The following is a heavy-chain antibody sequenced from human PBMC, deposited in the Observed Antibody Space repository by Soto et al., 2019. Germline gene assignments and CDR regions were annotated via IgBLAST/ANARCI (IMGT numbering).Heavy chain of an antibody. Sequence: GGSLRLSCAASGFTFSSYAMSWVRQAPGKGLEWVSAISGSGGSTYYADSVKGRFTISRDNSKNTLYLQMNSLRAEDTAVYYCAKGVLHYYGSGSSLPYYYMDVWGKGTTVTVSS. CDR1: GFTFSSYA. V-gene: IGHV3-23*01. D-gene: IGHD3-10*01. CDR3: AKGVLHYYGSGSSLPYYYMDV. CDR2: ISGSGGST. J-gene: IGHJ6*03.